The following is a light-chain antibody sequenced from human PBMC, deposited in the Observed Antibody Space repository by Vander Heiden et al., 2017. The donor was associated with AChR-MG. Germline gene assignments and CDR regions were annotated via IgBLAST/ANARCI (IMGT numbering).Light chain of an antibody. CDR2: SAS. CDR3: QHYYTYPRT. Sequence: AIRMTQSPSSFPASTGDRVTITCRASQDIIPYLAWYQQKPGKAPKLLIYSASTLQSGVPSRFSGSGSGTDFTLTISCLQSEDFATYYCQHYYTYPRTFGQGTKVEIK. J-gene: IGKJ1*01. V-gene: IGKV1-8*01. CDR1: QDIIPY.